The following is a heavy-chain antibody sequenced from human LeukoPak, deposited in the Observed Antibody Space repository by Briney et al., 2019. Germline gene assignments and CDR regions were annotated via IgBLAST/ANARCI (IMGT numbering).Heavy chain of an antibody. V-gene: IGHV3-23*01. CDR3: AKVHYSSGCSFDY. CDR1: GFTFSSYA. J-gene: IGHJ4*02. Sequence: GGSLILSCAASGFTFSSYAMSWVRQAPGKGLEWVSVISGSVGSTYYADSVMGRITISRDNTKSSVYLQMNSLRADDTAVYYCAKVHYSSGCSFDYWGQGTLVTVSS. D-gene: IGHD6-19*01. CDR2: ISGSVGST.